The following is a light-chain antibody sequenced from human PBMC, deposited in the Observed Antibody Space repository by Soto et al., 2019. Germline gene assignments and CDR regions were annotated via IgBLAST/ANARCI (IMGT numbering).Light chain of an antibody. CDR1: QSVSSSY. V-gene: IGKV3-20*01. Sequence: EIVLTQSPGTLSLSPGERATLSCRASQSVSSSYLAWYQQKPGQAPRLLIYGASSRATGISDRFSGSGSGTDFTLTISRLEPEDFAVYYCQQYGSSPLTFGQGTRLETK. CDR2: GAS. CDR3: QQYGSSPLT. J-gene: IGKJ5*01.